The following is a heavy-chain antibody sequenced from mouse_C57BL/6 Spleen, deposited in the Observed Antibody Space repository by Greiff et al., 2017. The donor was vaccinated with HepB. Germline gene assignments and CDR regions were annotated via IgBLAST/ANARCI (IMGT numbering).Heavy chain of an antibody. V-gene: IGHV1-59*01. CDR2: IDPSDSYT. CDR1: GYTFTSYW. D-gene: IGHD1-1*01. CDR3: ARFKDYGSSYCFDY. Sequence: QVQLQQPGAELVRPGTSVKLSCKASGYTFTSYWMHWVKQRPGQGLEWIGVIDPSDSYTNYNQKFKGKATLTVDTSSSTAYMQLSSLTSEDSAVYYCARFKDYGSSYCFDYWGQGTTLTVSS. J-gene: IGHJ2*01.